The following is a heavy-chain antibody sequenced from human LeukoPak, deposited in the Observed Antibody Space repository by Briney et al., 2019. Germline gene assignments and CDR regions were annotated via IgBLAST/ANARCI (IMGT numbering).Heavy chain of an antibody. CDR3: ARPAERGYSYGLDF. V-gene: IGHV4-61*01. CDR1: GASVSIDNYF. D-gene: IGHD5-18*01. J-gene: IGHJ3*01. CDR2: SYYSGRT. Sequence: SETLSLTCTVSGASVSIDNYFWSWIRQPPGKGLEWIGYSYYSGRTQYNPSLGSRVTISVDTSKNQFSLKLSSVTTADTAVYYCARPAERGYSYGLDFWGPGTMVTVSS.